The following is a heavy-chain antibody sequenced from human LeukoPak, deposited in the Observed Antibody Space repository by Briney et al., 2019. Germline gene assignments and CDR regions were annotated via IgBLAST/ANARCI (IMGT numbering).Heavy chain of an antibody. D-gene: IGHD6-19*01. V-gene: IGHV3-23*01. CDR2: INANGVNT. Sequence: GSLRLSGAASGFAFNFYAMTWVRQAPGKGLQWVPTINANGVNTYYADSVRGRFTISRDNSKDTLYLQLNSLRAEDTAIYFCAKPISGGLAVSADWFDPWGQGTLVIVSS. J-gene: IGHJ5*02. CDR1: GFAFNFYA. CDR3: AKPISGGLAVSADWFDP.